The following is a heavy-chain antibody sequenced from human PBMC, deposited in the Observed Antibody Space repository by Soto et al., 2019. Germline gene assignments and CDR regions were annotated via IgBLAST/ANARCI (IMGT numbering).Heavy chain of an antibody. CDR2: IKQDGSEK. CDR3: ARDHRYSSSSLDVRY. D-gene: IGHD6-6*01. J-gene: IGHJ4*02. Sequence: PVGSLRLSCAASGFTFSSYWMSWVRQAPGKGPEWVANIKQDGSEKYYVDSVKGRFTISRDNAKNSLYLQMNSLRAEDTAVYYCARDHRYSSSSLDVRYWGQGTLVTVSS. V-gene: IGHV3-7*03. CDR1: GFTFSSYW.